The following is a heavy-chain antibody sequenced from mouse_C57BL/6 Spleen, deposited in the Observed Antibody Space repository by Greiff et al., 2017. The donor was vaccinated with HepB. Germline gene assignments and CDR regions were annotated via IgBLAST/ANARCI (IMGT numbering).Heavy chain of an antibody. V-gene: IGHV1-22*01. CDR2: INPNNGGT. J-gene: IGHJ4*01. Sequence: EVQLQQSGPELVKPGASVKMSCKASGYTFTDYNMHWVKQSHGKSLEWIGYINPNNGGTSYNQKFKGKATLTVHKSSSTAYMELRRLTSEDSSVYYCAISAIPNYYGSSGLYYAMDYWGQGTSVTVSS. D-gene: IGHD1-1*01. CDR1: GYTFTDYN. CDR3: AISAIPNYYGSSGLYYAMDY.